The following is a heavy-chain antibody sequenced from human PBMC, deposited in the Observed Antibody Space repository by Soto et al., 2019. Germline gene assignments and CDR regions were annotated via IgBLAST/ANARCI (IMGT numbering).Heavy chain of an antibody. D-gene: IGHD3-10*01. V-gene: IGHV4-39*01. CDR2: IYHSGST. CDR3: AGRSSLASVQVYFGEISNYNWFDP. CDR1: NCSLTRAIYY. Sequence: PSGTLSLTCTVSNCSLTRAIYYWAWIRQPTGKGLEWIGSIYHSGSTYYNPSLQGRVTISVDTSKNQFSLKLSSVTAADTAVYFCAGRSSLASVQVYFGEISNYNWFDPWGQGTLVTVCS. J-gene: IGHJ5*02.